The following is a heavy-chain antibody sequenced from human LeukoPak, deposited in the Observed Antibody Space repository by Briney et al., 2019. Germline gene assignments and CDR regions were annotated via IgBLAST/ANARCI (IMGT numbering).Heavy chain of an antibody. CDR2: MNPNSGNT. Sequence: GASVKVSCKASGYTFTSYDINWVRQATGQGLEWMGWMNPNSGNTGYAQKFHGRVTITRNTSISTAYMELSSLRSEDTAVYYCARVRGLRGYIDYWGQGTLVTVSS. V-gene: IGHV1-8*03. J-gene: IGHJ4*02. CDR1: GYTFTSYD. D-gene: IGHD3-10*01. CDR3: ARVRGLRGYIDY.